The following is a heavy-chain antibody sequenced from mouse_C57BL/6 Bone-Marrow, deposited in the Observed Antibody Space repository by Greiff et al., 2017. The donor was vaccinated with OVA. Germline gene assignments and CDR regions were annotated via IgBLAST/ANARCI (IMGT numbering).Heavy chain of an antibody. Sequence: EVQVVESGGGLVQPGGSLSLSCAASGFTFTDCYMSWVRQPPGKALEWLGFIRNKATVYTTESSASVKGRFTISRDNSQSIRYLQMDALRAEDSATYYCASHERYDYDGFAYWGQGTLVTVSA. CDR3: ASHERYDYDGFAY. J-gene: IGHJ3*01. V-gene: IGHV7-3*01. CDR1: GFTFTDCY. D-gene: IGHD2-4*01. CDR2: IRNKATVYTT.